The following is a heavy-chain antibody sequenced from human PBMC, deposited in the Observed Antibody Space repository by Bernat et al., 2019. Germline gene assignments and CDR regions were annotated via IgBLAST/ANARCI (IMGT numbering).Heavy chain of an antibody. Sequence: QVQLVQSGAEVKKPGSSVKVSCKASGGTFSSYAISWVRQAPGQGLEWMGGIIPIFGTANYAQKFQGRVTITADESTSTAYRERSSLRSEDTAMYYCARDRYSSSWGWFDPWGQGTLVTVSS. V-gene: IGHV1-69*01. D-gene: IGHD6-13*01. CDR1: GGTFSSYA. CDR3: ARDRYSSSWGWFDP. J-gene: IGHJ5*02. CDR2: IIPIFGTA.